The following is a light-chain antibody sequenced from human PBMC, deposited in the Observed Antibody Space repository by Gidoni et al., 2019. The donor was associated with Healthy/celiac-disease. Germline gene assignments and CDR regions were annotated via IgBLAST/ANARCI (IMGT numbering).Light chain of an antibody. Sequence: DVQMTPSPSSLSASVGDRVTITCRARQSISSYLNWYQQKPGTAPNLLIYAASSLQSGVPSRFRGSGSGTDFTLTISILQPEDFATYYCQQSYRTPQTFGQGTKLEIK. CDR2: AAS. V-gene: IGKV1-39*01. J-gene: IGKJ1*01. CDR1: QSISSY. CDR3: QQSYRTPQT.